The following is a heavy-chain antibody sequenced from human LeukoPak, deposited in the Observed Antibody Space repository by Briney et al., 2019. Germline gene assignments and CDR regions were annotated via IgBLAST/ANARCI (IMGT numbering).Heavy chain of an antibody. V-gene: IGHV3-15*01. D-gene: IGHD2-21*02. Sequence: GGSLRLSCAASGFTFSNAWMSWVRQAPGKGLEWVGRTKSKTDGGTTDYAAPVKGRFTISRDDSKNTLYLQMNSLKTEDTAVYYCTTPGAYCGGDCYIDYWGQGTLVTVSS. J-gene: IGHJ4*02. CDR2: TKSKTDGGTT. CDR1: GFTFSNAW. CDR3: TTPGAYCGGDCYIDY.